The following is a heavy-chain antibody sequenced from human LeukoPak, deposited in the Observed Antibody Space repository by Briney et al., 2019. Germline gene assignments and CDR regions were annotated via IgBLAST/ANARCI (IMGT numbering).Heavy chain of an antibody. V-gene: IGHV3-30-3*01. CDR3: ARENIVVVPAAPPPDHYMDV. D-gene: IGHD2-2*01. CDR1: GFTFSSYA. CDR2: ISYDGSNK. Sequence: GGSLRLSCAASGFTFSSYAMHWVRQAPGKGLEWVAVISYDGSNKYYADSVKGRFTISRDNSKNTLYLQMNSLRAEDTAVYYCARENIVVVPAAPPPDHYMDVWGKGTTVTVSS. J-gene: IGHJ6*03.